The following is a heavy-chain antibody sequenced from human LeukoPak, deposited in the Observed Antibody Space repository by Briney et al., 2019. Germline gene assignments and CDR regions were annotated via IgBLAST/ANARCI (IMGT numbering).Heavy chain of an antibody. CDR1: GFTFSSYA. D-gene: IGHD3-16*02. CDR2: ISGSGGST. CDR3: ARESYDYVWGSYRPGEY. Sequence: GGSLRLSCAASGFTFSSYAMSWFRQAPGKGLEWVSAISGSGGSTYYADSVKGRFTISRDNSKNTLYLQMNSLRAEDTAVYYCARESYDYVWGSYRPGEYWGQGTLVTVSS. V-gene: IGHV3-23*01. J-gene: IGHJ4*02.